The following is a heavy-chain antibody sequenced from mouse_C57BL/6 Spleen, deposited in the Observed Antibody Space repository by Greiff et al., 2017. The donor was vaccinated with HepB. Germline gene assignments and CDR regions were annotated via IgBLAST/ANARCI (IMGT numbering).Heavy chain of an antibody. CDR1: GYTFTSYW. J-gene: IGHJ1*03. V-gene: IGHV1-50*01. D-gene: IGHD1-1*01. Sequence: VQLQQPGAELVKPGASVKLSCKASGYTFTSYWMQWVKQRPGQGLEWIGEIDPSDSYTNYNQKFKGKATLTVDTSSSTAYMQLSSLTSEDSAVYYCATYYGDVWGTGTTVTVSS. CDR2: IDPSDSYT. CDR3: ATYYGDV.